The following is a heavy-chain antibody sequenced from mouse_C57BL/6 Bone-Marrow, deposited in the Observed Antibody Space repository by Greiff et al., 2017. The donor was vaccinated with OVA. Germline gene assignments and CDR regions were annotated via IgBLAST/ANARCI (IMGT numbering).Heavy chain of an antibody. D-gene: IGHD2-12*01. CDR1: GYTFTSYW. CDR2: IYPGNSDT. V-gene: IGHV1-5*01. Sequence: DVKLVESGTVLARPGASVKMSCKTSGYTFTSYWMHWVKQRPGQGLEWIGAIYPGNSDTSYNQKFKGKAKLTAVTSASTAYMELSSLTNEDSAVYYCTSAALRRGYYFDYWGQGTTLTVSS. J-gene: IGHJ2*01. CDR3: TSAALRRGYYFDY.